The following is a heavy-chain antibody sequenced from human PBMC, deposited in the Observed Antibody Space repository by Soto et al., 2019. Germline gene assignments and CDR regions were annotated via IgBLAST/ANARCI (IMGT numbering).Heavy chain of an antibody. Sequence: GASVKVSCKASGGTFSSYAISWVRQAPGQGLEWMGWISAYNGNTNYAQKFQGRVTMTTDTSTSTAYMELRSLRSDDTAVYYCARGSYYYDSSGYYHYWGQGTLVTVSS. CDR1: GGTFSSYA. D-gene: IGHD3-22*01. CDR2: ISAYNGNT. J-gene: IGHJ4*02. CDR3: ARGSYYYDSSGYYHY. V-gene: IGHV1-18*01.